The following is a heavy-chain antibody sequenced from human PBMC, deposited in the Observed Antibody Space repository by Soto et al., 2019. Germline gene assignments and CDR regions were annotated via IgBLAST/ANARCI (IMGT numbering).Heavy chain of an antibody. Sequence: GGSLRLSCADSGFTFSSYAMHWVRQAPGKGLEWVSGISANGDTIDYADSVKGRFTISRDNAKNSLFLQMNSLRPEDTALYFCAKDMKWGGMTTIHYFDSWGQGTQVTVSS. CDR2: ISANGDTI. J-gene: IGHJ4*02. V-gene: IGHV3-9*01. CDR3: AKDMKWGGMTTIHYFDS. CDR1: GFTFSSYA. D-gene: IGHD4-17*01.